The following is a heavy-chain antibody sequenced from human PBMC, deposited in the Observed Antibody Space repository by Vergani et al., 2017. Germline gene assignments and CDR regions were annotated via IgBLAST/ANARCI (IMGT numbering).Heavy chain of an antibody. CDR1: GFTFSSYA. V-gene: IGHV3-23*01. CDR3: ARTLGQAILGPHDY. Sequence: EVQLLESGGGLVQPGGSLRLSCAASGFTFSSYAMSWVRQAPGKGLEWVSAISGSGGSTYYADSVKGRFTISRDNSKNTLYLEMNSLRAEDTAVYYCARTLGQAILGPHDYWGQGTLVTVSS. CDR2: ISGSGGST. J-gene: IGHJ4*02. D-gene: IGHD7-27*01.